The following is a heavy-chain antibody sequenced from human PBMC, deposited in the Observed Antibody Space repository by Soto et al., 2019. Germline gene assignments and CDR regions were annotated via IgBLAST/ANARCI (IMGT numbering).Heavy chain of an antibody. J-gene: IGHJ6*02. CDR2: INHSGST. D-gene: IGHD3-10*01. CDR1: GGSFSGYY. Sequence: PSETLSLTCAVYGGSFSGYYWSWIRQPPGKGLEWIGEINHSGSTNYNPSLKSRVTISVDTSKNQFSLKLSSVTAADTAVYYCARGIGITMVRGVLYYYGMDVWGQGTTVT. V-gene: IGHV4-34*01. CDR3: ARGIGITMVRGVLYYYGMDV.